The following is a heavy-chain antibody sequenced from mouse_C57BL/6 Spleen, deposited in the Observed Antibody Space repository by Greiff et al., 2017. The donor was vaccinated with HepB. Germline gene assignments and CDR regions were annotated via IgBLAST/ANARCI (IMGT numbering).Heavy chain of an antibody. CDR2: IDPETGGT. CDR3: TRFLLWALSMDY. CDR1: GYTFTDYE. J-gene: IGHJ4*01. Sequence: VQLQQSGAELVRPGASVTLSCKASGYTFTDYEMHWVKQTPVHGLEWIGAIDPETGGTAYNQKFKGKAILTADKSSSTAYMELRSLTSADSAVYYCTRFLLWALSMDYWGQGTSVTVSS. D-gene: IGHD2-10*01. V-gene: IGHV1-15*01.